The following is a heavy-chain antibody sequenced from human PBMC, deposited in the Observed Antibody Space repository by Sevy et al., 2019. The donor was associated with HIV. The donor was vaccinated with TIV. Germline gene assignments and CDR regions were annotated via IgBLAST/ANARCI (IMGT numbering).Heavy chain of an antibody. D-gene: IGHD2-15*01. CDR3: ATGAPTDIVVVVAASADAFDI. CDR2: FDPEDGET. J-gene: IGHJ3*02. CDR1: GYTLTELS. V-gene: IGHV1-24*01. Sequence: ASVKVSCKVSGYTLTELSMHWVRQAPGKGLEWMGGFDPEDGETIYAQKFQGRVTMTEDTSTDTAYMELSSLGSEDTAVYYCATGAPTDIVVVVAASADAFDIWGQGTMVTVSS.